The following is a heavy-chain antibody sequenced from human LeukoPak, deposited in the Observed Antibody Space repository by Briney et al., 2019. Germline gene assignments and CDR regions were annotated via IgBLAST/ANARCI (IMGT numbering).Heavy chain of an antibody. CDR1: GGSFSGYY. D-gene: IGHD7-27*01. J-gene: IGHJ5*02. CDR2: INHSGST. V-gene: IGHV4-34*01. Sequence: PSETLSLTCGVYGGSFSGYYWSWIRQPPGKGLERIGEINHSGSTNYNPSLKSRVTMSVDTSKNQFSLKLSSVTAADTAVYYCARQLGTQYNWFDPWGQGTLVTVSS. CDR3: ARQLGTQYNWFDP.